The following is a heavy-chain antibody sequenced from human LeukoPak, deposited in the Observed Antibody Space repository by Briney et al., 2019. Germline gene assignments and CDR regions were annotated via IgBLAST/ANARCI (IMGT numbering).Heavy chain of an antibody. V-gene: IGHV1-2*04. CDR1: GYTFTGYY. D-gene: IGHD6-13*01. Sequence: ASVKVSCKASGYTFTGYYMHWVRQAPGQGLEWMGWINPNSGGTNNAQKFQGWVTMTRDTSISTAYMELSRLRSDDTAVYYCARSRIAAAGTDYYYYGMDVWGQGTTVTVSS. CDR2: INPNSGGT. J-gene: IGHJ6*02. CDR3: ARSRIAAAGTDYYYYGMDV.